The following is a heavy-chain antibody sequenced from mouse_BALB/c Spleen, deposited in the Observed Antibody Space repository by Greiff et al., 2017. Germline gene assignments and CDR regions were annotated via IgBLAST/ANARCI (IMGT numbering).Heavy chain of an antibody. CDR2: IRSKSNNYAT. CDR1: GFTFNTYA. V-gene: IGHV10-1*02. D-gene: IGHD4-1*01. CDR3: VSLLGHYYAMDY. J-gene: IGHJ4*01. Sequence: EVQLVESGGGLVQPKGSLKLSCAASGFTFNTYAMNWVRQAPGKGLEWVARIRSKSNNYATYYADSVKDRFTISRDDSQSMLYLQMNNLKTEDTAMYYCVSLLGHYYAMDYWGQGTSVTVSS.